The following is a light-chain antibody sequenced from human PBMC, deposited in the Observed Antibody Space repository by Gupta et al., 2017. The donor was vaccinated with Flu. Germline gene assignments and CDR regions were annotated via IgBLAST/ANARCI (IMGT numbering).Light chain of an antibody. V-gene: IGLV2-14*01. CDR1: SSDIGGYNS. CDR2: DVN. Sequence: QSALTQPASVSASPGQSINISCTGTSSDIGGYNSVSWYQQHPGKAPKVMIYDVNNRPSGVSNRFSGSKSGNTASLTVSGLQAEDEADYYCSSYTSSTTLVFGGGTKLTVL. CDR3: SSYTSSTTLV. J-gene: IGLJ3*02.